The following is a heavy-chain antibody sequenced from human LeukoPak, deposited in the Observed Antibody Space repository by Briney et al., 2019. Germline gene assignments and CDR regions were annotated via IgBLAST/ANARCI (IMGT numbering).Heavy chain of an antibody. J-gene: IGHJ4*02. CDR3: VRYSSSLGYFD. V-gene: IGHV4-59*08. Sequence: SETLSLTCTVSGGSISSYYWSWIRQPPGKGLEWIGYIYYSGSTNYNPSLKSRVTISIDTSKNQFSLTLSSVTAADTAVFYCVRYSSSLGYFDWGQGTLVTVSS. CDR2: IYYSGST. D-gene: IGHD6-13*01. CDR1: GGSISSYY.